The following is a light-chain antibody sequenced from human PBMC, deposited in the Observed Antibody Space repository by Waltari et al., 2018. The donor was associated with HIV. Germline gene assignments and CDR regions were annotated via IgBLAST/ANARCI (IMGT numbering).Light chain of an antibody. J-gene: IGLJ2*01. V-gene: IGLV1-40*01. CDR1: SSNIGAGYD. CDR2: GNP. CDR3: QSYDSSLSGVV. Sequence: QSVLTQPPSVSGAPGQRVTISCTGSSSNIGAGYDVHWYQNLHGTAPKLRIYGNPNRPSGVPDRFSGSKSGTSASLAITGLQAEDEADYYCQSYDSSLSGVVFGGGTKLTVL.